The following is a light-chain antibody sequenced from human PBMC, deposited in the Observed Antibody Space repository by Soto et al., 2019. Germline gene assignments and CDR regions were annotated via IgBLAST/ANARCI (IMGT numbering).Light chain of an antibody. J-gene: IGKJ1*01. V-gene: IGKV3-15*01. Sequence: EIVMTQSPATLSVSPGERATLSCRASQSVSGTLAWYQQKPGQAPRLPIYGASTRATGIPARFSGSGSGTEVTLTISSRQAEDFALYYCQQYNNWLWTFGQGTKVEIK. CDR3: QQYNNWLWT. CDR2: GAS. CDR1: QSVSGT.